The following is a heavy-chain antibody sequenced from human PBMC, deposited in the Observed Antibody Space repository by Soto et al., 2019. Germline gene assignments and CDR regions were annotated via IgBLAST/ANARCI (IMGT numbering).Heavy chain of an antibody. V-gene: IGHV1-69*12. CDR1: GGTFSSYA. CDR2: IIPIFGTA. D-gene: IGHD2-2*01. Sequence: QVQLVQSGAEVKKPGSSVKVSCKASGGTFSSYAISWVRQAPGQGLEWMGGIIPIFGTANYAQKFQGRFTITADESTSTASMELISLRSEGTTVYYCARHVPAAGYYYGMDVWGQGTTVTISS. J-gene: IGHJ6*02. CDR3: ARHVPAAGYYYGMDV.